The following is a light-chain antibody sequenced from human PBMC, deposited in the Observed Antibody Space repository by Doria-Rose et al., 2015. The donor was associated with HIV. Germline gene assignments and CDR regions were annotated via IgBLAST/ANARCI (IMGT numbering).Light chain of an antibody. J-gene: IGKJ1*01. CDR3: HQYGTSWT. Sequence: TQSPGTLSLSPGERATLSCRASQSFSSTYLAWYQQKPGQAPSLLIYDGSTRATGIPDGFSANGSGTDFTLTINRLEPEDFALYYCHQYGTSWTFGQGTKVEI. CDR2: DGS. CDR1: QSFSSTY. V-gene: IGKV3-20*01.